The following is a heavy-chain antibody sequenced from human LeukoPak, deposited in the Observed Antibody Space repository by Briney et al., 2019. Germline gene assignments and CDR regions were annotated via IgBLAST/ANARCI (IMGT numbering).Heavy chain of an antibody. Sequence: GGSLRLSCAASGFTFSSYEMNWVRQAPGKGLEWVSYISSSGSTIYYADSVKGRFTISRDNAKNSLYLQMNSLRAEDTAVYYCGRREEGNKGDCGGQEPLVTVP. CDR1: GFTFSSYE. J-gene: IGHJ4*02. CDR2: ISSSGSTI. V-gene: IGHV3-48*03. D-gene: IGHD1/OR15-1a*01. CDR3: GRREEGNKGDC.